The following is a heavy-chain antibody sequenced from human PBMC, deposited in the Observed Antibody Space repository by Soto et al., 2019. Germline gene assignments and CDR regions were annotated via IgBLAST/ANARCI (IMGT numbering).Heavy chain of an antibody. D-gene: IGHD5-18*01. V-gene: IGHV4-4*02. J-gene: IGHJ4*02. CDR1: GASISRNNW. CDR2: IYHSANT. CDR3: ASKVDTTMGD. Sequence: SAETLSLTCAVSGASISRNNWWTWVRQPPEKRLESTGVIYHSANTNYNPSLKSRVTMSVDKSKSQFSLNLSTVTAADTAIYYSASKVDTTMGDWGQGTLATVSS.